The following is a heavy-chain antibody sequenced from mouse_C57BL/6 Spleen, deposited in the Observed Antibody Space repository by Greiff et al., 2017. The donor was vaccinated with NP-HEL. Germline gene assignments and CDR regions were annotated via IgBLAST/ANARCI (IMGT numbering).Heavy chain of an antibody. D-gene: IGHD1-1*02. V-gene: IGHV1-64*01. J-gene: IGHJ4*01. CDR1: GYTFTSYW. CDR2: IHPNSGST. CDR3: ARSAVAKDYAMDY. Sequence: QVHVKQPGAELVKPGASVKLSCKASGYTFTSYWMHWVKQRPGQGLEWIGMIHPNSGSTNYNEKFKSKATLTVDKSSSTAYMQLSSLTSEDSAVYYCARSAVAKDYAMDYWGQGTSVTVSS.